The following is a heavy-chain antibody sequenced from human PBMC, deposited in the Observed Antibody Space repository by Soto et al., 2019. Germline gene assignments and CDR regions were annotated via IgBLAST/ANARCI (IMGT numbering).Heavy chain of an antibody. CDR3: ATTTVTRVYYYYGMDV. Sequence: QTGGSLRLSCAASGFTFSYYAMTWVRQAPGKGLEWVSTISDSDGTTYYADSVKGRFTISRDNSKNTLYLQMNSLRVEDTAVYYCATTTVTRVYYYYGMDVWGQGTTVTVSS. CDR1: GFTFSYYA. D-gene: IGHD4-17*01. J-gene: IGHJ6*02. V-gene: IGHV3-23*01. CDR2: ISDSDGTT.